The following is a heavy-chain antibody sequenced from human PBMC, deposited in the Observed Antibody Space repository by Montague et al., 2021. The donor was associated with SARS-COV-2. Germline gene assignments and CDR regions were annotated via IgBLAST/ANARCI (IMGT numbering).Heavy chain of an antibody. Sequence: SETLSLTCAVYGGSFSGYYWSWIRKPPGKGLEWMGEINHSGSTNYNPSFKSRVTISVYTSKNQFSLKLTSVTAADTAAYYCARGDTAMVLFAVYYYRMDVWGQGTTVTVSS. D-gene: IGHD5-18*01. V-gene: IGHV4-34*01. CDR3: ARGDTAMVLFAVYYYRMDV. J-gene: IGHJ6*02. CDR1: GGSFSGYY. CDR2: INHSGST.